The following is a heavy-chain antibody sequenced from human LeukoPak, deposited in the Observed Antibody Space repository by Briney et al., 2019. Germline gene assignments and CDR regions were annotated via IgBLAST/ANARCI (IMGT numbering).Heavy chain of an antibody. CDR1: GGSFSGYY. V-gene: IGHV4-34*01. CDR2: INHSGST. D-gene: IGHD6-13*01. J-gene: IGHJ5*02. Sequence: PSETLSLTCAVYGGSFSGYYWSWIRQPPGKGLEGSGEINHSGSTNYNPSLKSRVTISVDTSKNQFSLKLSSVTAADTAVYNGAKGGAVAGAGRYNWFDPWGQGTLVTVSS. CDR3: AKGGAVAGAGRYNWFDP.